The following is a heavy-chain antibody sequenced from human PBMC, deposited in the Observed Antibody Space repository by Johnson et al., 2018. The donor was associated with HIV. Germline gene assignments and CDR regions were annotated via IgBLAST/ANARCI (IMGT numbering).Heavy chain of an antibody. V-gene: IGHV3-66*04. J-gene: IGHJ3*02. CDR1: GFSVSNTY. Sequence: VQLVESGGGLVQSGGSLRLSCGASGFSVSNTYMNWVRQAPGKGLEWVSVIYSGGSTYYADSVKGRFTISRDNSKNTLYLQMNSLRAEDTAVYYCAKHSSGYRDAFDIWGQGTMVTVSS. CDR3: AKHSSGYRDAFDI. CDR2: IYSGGST. D-gene: IGHD3-22*01.